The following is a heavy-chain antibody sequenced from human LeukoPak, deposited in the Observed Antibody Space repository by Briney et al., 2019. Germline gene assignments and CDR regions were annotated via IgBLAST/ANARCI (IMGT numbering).Heavy chain of an antibody. CDR3: ARVPGGVSSGYYYYYFDY. J-gene: IGHJ4*02. V-gene: IGHV1-69*13. D-gene: IGHD3-22*01. CDR1: GGTFSSYA. CDR2: IIPIFGTA. Sequence: SVKVSCKASGGTFSSYAISWVRQAPGQGLEWMGGIIPIFGTANYAQKFQGRVTITADESTSTAYMELSSLRPEDTAVYYCARVPGGVSSGYYYYYFDYWGQGTLVTVSS.